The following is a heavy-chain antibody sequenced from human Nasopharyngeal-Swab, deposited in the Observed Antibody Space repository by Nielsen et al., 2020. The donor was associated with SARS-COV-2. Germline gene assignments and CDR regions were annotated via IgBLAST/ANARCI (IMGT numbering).Heavy chain of an antibody. Sequence: GESLKISCAASGFTFSSYKINWVRQAPGKGLEWVSSISTSSSYIDYADSVKGRFTISRDNAKNSVYLQMNSLRAEGTAVYYCARVEVYGDLPDYWGQGTLVTVSS. CDR3: ARVEVYGDLPDY. V-gene: IGHV3-21*01. J-gene: IGHJ4*02. D-gene: IGHD4-17*01. CDR1: GFTFSSYK. CDR2: ISTSSSYI.